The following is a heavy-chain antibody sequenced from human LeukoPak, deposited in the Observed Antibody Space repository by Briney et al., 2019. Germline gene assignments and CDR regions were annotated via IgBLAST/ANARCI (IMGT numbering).Heavy chain of an antibody. CDR1: GFTFSSYG. CDR2: VRYDGSDK. V-gene: IGHV3-33*01. D-gene: IGHD3-10*01. J-gene: IGHJ4*02. Sequence: GGSLRLSCAASGFTFSSYGMHWVRQAPGKGLEWVAVVRYDGSDKYYADSVKGRFTISRDNSKNTLYLQMNSLRAEDTAVYYCARAGYYGSGSQDTFDYWGQGTLVTVSS. CDR3: ARAGYYGSGSQDTFDY.